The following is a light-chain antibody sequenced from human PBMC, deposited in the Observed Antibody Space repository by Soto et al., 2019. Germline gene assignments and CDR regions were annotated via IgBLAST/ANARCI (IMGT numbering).Light chain of an antibody. CDR3: HQYAYAPQT. Sequence: EIVLTQSPGTLSLSPGERATLSCRASQSVPKNYLAWYQQEPGQAPRLLIYDASNRATGIPDRFSGSGSGTDFTLTISRLEPEDFVVYYCHQYAYAPQTFGQGTKVEIK. V-gene: IGKV3-20*01. CDR2: DAS. J-gene: IGKJ1*01. CDR1: QSVPKNY.